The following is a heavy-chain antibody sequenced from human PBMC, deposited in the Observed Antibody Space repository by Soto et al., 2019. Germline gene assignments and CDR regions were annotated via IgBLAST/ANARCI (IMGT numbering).Heavy chain of an antibody. CDR3: ARRPFIYSSGWYTSNTRGHYCMDV. V-gene: IGHV5-51*01. Sequence: GESLKISCKGSGYSFTSYWIGWVRQMPGKGLEWMGIIYPGDSDTRYSLSFQGQVTISADKSISTAYLQWSSLKASDTAMYYCARRPFIYSSGWYTSNTRGHYCMDVWGQGTTVTVSS. CDR1: GYSFTSYW. D-gene: IGHD6-19*01. CDR2: IYPGDSDT. J-gene: IGHJ6*02.